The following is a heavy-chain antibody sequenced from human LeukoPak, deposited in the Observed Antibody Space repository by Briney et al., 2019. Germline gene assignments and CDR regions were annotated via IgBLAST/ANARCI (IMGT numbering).Heavy chain of an antibody. D-gene: IGHD3-22*01. CDR1: GFTFSSYA. V-gene: IGHV3-23*01. CDR3: ARTLRYYYDSSGYL. Sequence: GGSLRLSCAASGFTFSSYAMSWVRQAPGNGLEWVSAISGSGGSTYYADSVKGRFTISRDNSKNTLYLQMNSLRAEDTAVYYCARTLRYYYDSSGYLWGQGTLVTVSS. CDR2: ISGSGGST. J-gene: IGHJ5*02.